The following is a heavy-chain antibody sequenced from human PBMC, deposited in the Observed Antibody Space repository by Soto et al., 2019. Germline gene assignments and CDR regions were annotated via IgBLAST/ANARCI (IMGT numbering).Heavy chain of an antibody. Sequence: GASVKVSCKASGYTFTSYGIGWVRQAPGQGLERMGWISTYNGTTNYAQKLQGRVTMTTDTSTSTAYMELRSLRSDDTAVYYCARLGTPWGQRRSGSYYKVYYYYMDVWGKGTTVTVSS. CDR3: ARLGTPWGQRRSGSYYKVYYYYMDV. J-gene: IGHJ6*03. CDR1: GYTFTSYG. CDR2: ISTYNGTT. V-gene: IGHV1-18*01. D-gene: IGHD3-10*01.